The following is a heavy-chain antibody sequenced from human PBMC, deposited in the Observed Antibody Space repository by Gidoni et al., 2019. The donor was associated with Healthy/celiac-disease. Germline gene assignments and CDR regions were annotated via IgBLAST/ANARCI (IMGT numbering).Heavy chain of an antibody. V-gene: IGHV3-15*01. CDR3: TTDPRYSRHKEKFAFDI. CDR2: IKSNTDGGTT. Sequence: EVQLVESGGGLVKPGGSLRLSCAASGFTFSNAWMSWVRQAPGKGLEWVGRIKSNTDGGTTDYAAPVKGRFTISRDDSKNTLYLQMNSLKTEDTAVYYCTTDPRYSRHKEKFAFDIWGQGTMVTVSS. CDR1: GFTFSNAW. J-gene: IGHJ3*02. D-gene: IGHD1-1*01.